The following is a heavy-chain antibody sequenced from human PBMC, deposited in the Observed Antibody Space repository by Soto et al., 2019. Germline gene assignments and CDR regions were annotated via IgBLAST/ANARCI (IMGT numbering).Heavy chain of an antibody. Sequence: PSETLSLTCTVSCDSISSSRYSWGWIRQPPGKGLEWIGSIYYSGSTYYNPSLKSRATISVDTSKNQFSLKLSSVTAADTAVYYCAREVVGATTKTGMRIDYWGQGTLVTVSS. V-gene: IGHV4-39*02. CDR1: CDSISSSRYS. J-gene: IGHJ4*02. CDR2: IYYSGST. D-gene: IGHD1-26*01. CDR3: AREVVGATTKTGMRIDY.